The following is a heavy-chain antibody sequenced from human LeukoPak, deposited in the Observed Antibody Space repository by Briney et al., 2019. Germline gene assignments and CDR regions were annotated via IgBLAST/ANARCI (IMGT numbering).Heavy chain of an antibody. CDR2: INHSGST. V-gene: IGHV4-34*01. D-gene: IGHD6-13*01. J-gene: IGHJ5*02. CDR1: GGSFSGYY. Sequence: SETLSLTCAVYGGSFSGYYWSWIRQPPGKGLEWIEEINHSGSTNYNPSLKSRVTISVDTSKNQFSLKLSSVTAADTAVYYCAVMYSSSWYDGARDNWFDPWGQGTLVTVSS. CDR3: AVMYSSSWYDGARDNWFDP.